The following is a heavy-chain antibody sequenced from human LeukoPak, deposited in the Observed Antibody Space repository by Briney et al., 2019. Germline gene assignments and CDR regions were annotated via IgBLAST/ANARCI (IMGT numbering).Heavy chain of an antibody. CDR1: GFTFSNYA. D-gene: IGHD3-9*01. J-gene: IGHJ5*02. Sequence: GGSPRLSCAASGFTFSNYAMHWVRQAPGKGLEWVAVISYDGSNKYYADSVKGRFTISRDNSKNTLYLQVNSLRAEDTAVYYCARGLNYDILTGYSSWGQGALVTVSS. V-gene: IGHV3-30*01. CDR3: ARGLNYDILTGYSS. CDR2: ISYDGSNK.